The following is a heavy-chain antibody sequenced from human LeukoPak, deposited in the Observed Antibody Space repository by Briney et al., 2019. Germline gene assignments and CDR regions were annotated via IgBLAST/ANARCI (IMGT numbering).Heavy chain of an antibody. J-gene: IGHJ3*02. Sequence: GGSLRLSCAASGFTVSSNYMSWVRQAPGKGLEWVSVIYSGGSTYYADSVKGRFTISRDNSKNTLYLQMNSLRAEDTAVYYCARGLIPPKGGSGSYYGAFDIWGQGTMVTVSS. CDR3: ARGLIPPKGGSGSYYGAFDI. CDR2: IYSGGST. D-gene: IGHD3-10*01. CDR1: GFTVSSNY. V-gene: IGHV3-53*01.